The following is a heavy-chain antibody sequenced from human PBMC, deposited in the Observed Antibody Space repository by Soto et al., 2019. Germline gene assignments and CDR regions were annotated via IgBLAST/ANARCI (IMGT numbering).Heavy chain of an antibody. J-gene: IGHJ4*02. D-gene: IGHD2-15*01. V-gene: IGHV3-74*01. Sequence: EVQLVESGGGLVQPGGSLRLSCAASGFTFSSYWMHWVRQAPGKGLVWVSRINSDGSSTTYADSVKGRFTISRDNAKHTLYLQMNSLRAEDTAVYFCARVECSGGSCYSIDFWGQGTLVTVSS. CDR2: INSDGSST. CDR1: GFTFSSYW. CDR3: ARVECSGGSCYSIDF.